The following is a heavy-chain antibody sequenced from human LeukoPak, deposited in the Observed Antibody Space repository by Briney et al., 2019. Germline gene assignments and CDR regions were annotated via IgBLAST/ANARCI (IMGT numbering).Heavy chain of an antibody. CDR1: GFIFDDHG. CDR2: ISWSSGII. J-gene: IGHJ4*02. CDR3: AKVRSGSANWALRIFDN. V-gene: IGHV3-9*01. D-gene: IGHD1-1*01. Sequence: GGSLRLSCAASGFIFDDHGMHWVRQAPGKGLEWVSGISWSSGIIGYADSVKGRFTISRDNSNNTLYVQMNSLRAEDTAVYYCAKVRSGSANWALRIFDNWGQGTLVTVSS.